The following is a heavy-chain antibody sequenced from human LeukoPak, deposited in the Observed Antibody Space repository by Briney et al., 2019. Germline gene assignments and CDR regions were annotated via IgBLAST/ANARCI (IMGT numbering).Heavy chain of an antibody. CDR2: ISGSGGST. J-gene: IGHJ5*02. V-gene: IGHV3-23*01. Sequence: PGGSLRLSCVASGFTFSSYAMSWVRQAPGKGLEWVSAISGSGGSTYYADSVKGRFTISRDNSKNTLYLQMNSLRAEDTAVYYCAKDLEGIYYDSSADTGTWGQGTLVTVSS. D-gene: IGHD3-22*01. CDR1: GFTFSSYA. CDR3: AKDLEGIYYDSSADTGT.